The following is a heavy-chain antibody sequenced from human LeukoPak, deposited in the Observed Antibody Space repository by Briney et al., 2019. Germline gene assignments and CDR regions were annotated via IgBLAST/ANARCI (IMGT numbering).Heavy chain of an antibody. CDR2: IVVGSGNT. Sequence: ASVKVSCKASGFTFTSSAVQWVRQARGQRLEWIGWIVVGSGNTNYAQKFQERVTITRDMSTSTAYMELSSLRSEDTAVYYCARVDTAMVRGDYYYYGMDVWGQGTTVTVSS. CDR3: ARVDTAMVRGDYYYYGMDV. CDR1: GFTFTSSA. D-gene: IGHD5-18*01. J-gene: IGHJ6*02. V-gene: IGHV1-58*01.